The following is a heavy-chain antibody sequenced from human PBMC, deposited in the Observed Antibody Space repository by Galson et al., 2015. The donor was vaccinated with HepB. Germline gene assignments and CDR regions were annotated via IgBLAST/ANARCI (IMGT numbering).Heavy chain of an antibody. CDR2: TGSGSANI. J-gene: IGHJ6*04. CDR1: GFPFSTYT. D-gene: IGHD2-15*01. CDR3: AGDVGIRGGLDV. Sequence: SLRLSCAASGFPFSTYTINWVRQAPGKGLEWVSSTGSGSANIYYADSVKGRFTIARDNAKTSLYLRMNSLSVDDTAVYYCAGDVGIRGGLDVWGKGTTVIVSS. V-gene: IGHV3-21*01.